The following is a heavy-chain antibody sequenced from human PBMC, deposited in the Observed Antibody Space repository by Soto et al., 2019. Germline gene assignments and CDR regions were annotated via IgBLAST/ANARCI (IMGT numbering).Heavy chain of an antibody. CDR3: AKGWGPGGIVVDY. Sequence: QVQLQESGPGLVKPSETLSPTCTVSGGSTTYYYWSWFRQAPGKGLEWLGYIYYTGSTNYNPSLKSRLTMSVDSSKSQCAVNLTSVTAEDTAVYYCAKGWGPGGIVVDYWGQGALVIVSS. J-gene: IGHJ4*02. D-gene: IGHD3-22*01. V-gene: IGHV4-59*01. CDR1: GGSTTYYY. CDR2: IYYTGST.